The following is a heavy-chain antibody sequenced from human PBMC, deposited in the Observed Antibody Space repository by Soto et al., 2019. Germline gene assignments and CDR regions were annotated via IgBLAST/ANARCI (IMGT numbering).Heavy chain of an antibody. D-gene: IGHD3-10*01. V-gene: IGHV4-39*01. CDR2: IYYSGST. CDR3: ARQDGFGDTNFDY. Sequence: SETLSLTCTVSGGSISSSSYYWGWIRQPPGKGLEWIGSIYYSGSTYHNPSLKSRVTISVDTSKNQFSLKLSSVTAADTAVYYCARQDGFGDTNFDYWGQGTLGTVS. CDR1: GGSISSSSYY. J-gene: IGHJ4*02.